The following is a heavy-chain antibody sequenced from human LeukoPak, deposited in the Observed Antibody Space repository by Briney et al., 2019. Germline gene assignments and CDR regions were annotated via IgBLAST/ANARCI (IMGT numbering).Heavy chain of an antibody. CDR3: AEVLDTYGYMRFAH. V-gene: IGHV3-23*01. CDR2: INGGGDTT. D-gene: IGHD5-18*01. CDR1: GFTFVSYA. Sequence: GGSLRLSCAASGFTFVSYAMTWVPQAPGKGLEWVSSINGGGDTTYYADSVKGRFTISRDKSTNTLFLQMSSLRAEDSAMYYCAEVLDTYGYMRFAHWGQGTLVTVSS. J-gene: IGHJ4*02.